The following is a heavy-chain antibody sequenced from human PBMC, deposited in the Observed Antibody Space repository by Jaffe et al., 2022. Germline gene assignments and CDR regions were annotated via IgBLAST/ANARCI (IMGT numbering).Heavy chain of an antibody. CDR2: ISYDGSNK. Sequence: QVQLVESGGGVVQPGRSLRLSCAASGFTFSSYGMHWVRQAPGKGLEWVAVISYDGSNKYYADSVKGRFTISRDNSKNTLYLQMNSLRAEDTAVYYCAKASGSSSWYWTGRPDAFDIWGQGTMVTVSS. V-gene: IGHV3-30*18. D-gene: IGHD6-13*01. CDR3: AKASGSSSWYWTGRPDAFDI. J-gene: IGHJ3*02. CDR1: GFTFSSYG.